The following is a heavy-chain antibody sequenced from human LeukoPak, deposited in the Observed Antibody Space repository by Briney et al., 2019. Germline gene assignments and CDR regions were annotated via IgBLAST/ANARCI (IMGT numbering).Heavy chain of an antibody. CDR3: AKVIAGDSPNSDY. J-gene: IGHJ4*02. Sequence: GGSLRLSCAASGFTFSSYAMHWVRQAPGKGLDLEWVTVLSYDANEYYADSVKGRFTISRDNSKNTLYLQMNSLRAEDTAVYYCAKVIAGDSPNSDYWGQGTLVTVSS. CDR2: LSYDANE. V-gene: IGHV3-30-3*01. CDR1: GFTFSSYA. D-gene: IGHD6-13*01.